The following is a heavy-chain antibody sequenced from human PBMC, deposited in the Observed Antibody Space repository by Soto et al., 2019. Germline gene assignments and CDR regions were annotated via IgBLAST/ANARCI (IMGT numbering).Heavy chain of an antibody. CDR3: ARGDYGGNSGFDY. CDR1: GGSFSGHY. CDR2: INHSGST. D-gene: IGHD4-17*01. V-gene: IGHV4-34*01. J-gene: IGHJ4*02. Sequence: SETLSLTCAVYGGSFSGHYWSWIRQPPGKGLEWIGEINHSGSTNYNPSLKSRVTISVDTSKNQFSLKLSSVTAADTAVYYCARGDYGGNSGFDYWGQGTLVTVSS.